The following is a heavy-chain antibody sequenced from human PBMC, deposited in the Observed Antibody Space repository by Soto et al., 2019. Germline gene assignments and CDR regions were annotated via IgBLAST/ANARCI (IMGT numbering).Heavy chain of an antibody. J-gene: IGHJ4*02. CDR2: IKQDGSEK. CDR1: GFTFSSYW. D-gene: IGHD3-22*01. CDR3: ARLVLHDYDNSGFWIY. Sequence: GGSLRLSCAASGFTFSSYWMSWVRQAPGKGLEWVANIKQDGSEKYYVDSVKGRFTISRDNADNSLYLHMDSLRVEDTAVYYCARLVLHDYDNSGFWIYWGQGAPVTVSS. V-gene: IGHV3-7*01.